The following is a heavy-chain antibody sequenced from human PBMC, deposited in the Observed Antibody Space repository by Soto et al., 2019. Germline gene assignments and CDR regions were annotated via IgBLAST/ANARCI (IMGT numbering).Heavy chain of an antibody. CDR3: ARHPPLPDPYGDYDAY. D-gene: IGHD4-17*01. CDR1: GGTFSSYT. J-gene: IGHJ4*02. Sequence: QVQLVQSGAEVKKPGSAVKVSCKASGGTFSSYTISWVRQAPGQGLEWMGRIIPILGIANYAQKFQGRVTLPADKPTTTAYMELSSLRSEDTAVYYCARHPPLPDPYGDYDAYWGQGTLVTVSS. V-gene: IGHV1-69*02. CDR2: IIPILGIA.